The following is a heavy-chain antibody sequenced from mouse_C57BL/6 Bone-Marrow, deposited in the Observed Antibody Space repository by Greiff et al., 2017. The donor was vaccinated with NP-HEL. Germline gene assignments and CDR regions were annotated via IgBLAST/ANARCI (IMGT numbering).Heavy chain of an antibody. CDR1: GFSLTSYG. D-gene: IGHD2-5*01. V-gene: IGHV2-2*01. CDR3: ARNCYSNYLYAMDY. J-gene: IGHJ4*01. Sequence: VQVVESGPGLVQPSQSLSITCTVSGFSLTSYGVHWVRQSPGKGLEWLGVIWSGGSTDYNAAFISRLSISKDNSKSQVFFKMNSLQADDTAIYYCARNCYSNYLYAMDYWGQGTSVTVSS. CDR2: IWSGGST.